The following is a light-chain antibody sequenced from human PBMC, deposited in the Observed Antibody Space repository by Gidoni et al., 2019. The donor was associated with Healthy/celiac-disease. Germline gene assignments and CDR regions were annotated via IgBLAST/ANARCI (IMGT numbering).Light chain of an antibody. CDR3: QQNDNIPPT. Sequence: DIQMTQSPSSLSASVGDRVTITCRASQAISSYFNWYQQKPGKAPKLLIYAASNLKRGVPSRFSGSGSGTDFTFTISSLQPEDIATYYCQQNDNIPPTFGGGTKVEIK. CDR2: AAS. CDR1: QAISSY. J-gene: IGKJ4*01. V-gene: IGKV1-33*01.